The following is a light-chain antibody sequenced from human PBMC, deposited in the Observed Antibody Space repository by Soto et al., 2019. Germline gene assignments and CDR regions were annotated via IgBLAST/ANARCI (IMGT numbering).Light chain of an antibody. CDR1: SSEVGGYDY. CDR2: DVN. Sequence: QSVLTQPASVSWSPGQSITISCTGTSSEVGGYDYVSWYQQLPGKAPKLLIYDVNNRPSGVSHRFSGSKSCNTASLTISGLQAEDEADYYCSSYTGSSTFVFGTGTKVTVL. J-gene: IGLJ1*01. V-gene: IGLV2-14*01. CDR3: SSYTGSSTFV.